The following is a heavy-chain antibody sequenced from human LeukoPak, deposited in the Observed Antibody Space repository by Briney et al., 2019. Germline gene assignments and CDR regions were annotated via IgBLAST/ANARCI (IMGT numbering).Heavy chain of an antibody. J-gene: IGHJ6*02. V-gene: IGHV1-46*01. CDR1: GYTFTSYY. D-gene: IGHD2-8*01. CDR2: INPSGGST. Sequence: ASVKVSCKASGYTFTSYYMHWVRQAPGQGLEWMGIINPSGGSTSYAQKFQGRVTMTRDTSTSTVYMELSSLRSEDTAVYYCASPTKHCTNGVCYGMDVWGQGTTVTVSS. CDR3: ASPTKHCTNGVCYGMDV.